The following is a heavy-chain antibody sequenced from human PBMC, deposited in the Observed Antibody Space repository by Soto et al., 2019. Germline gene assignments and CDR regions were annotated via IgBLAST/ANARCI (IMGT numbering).Heavy chain of an antibody. V-gene: IGHV1-18*01. CDR1: GYTFTSYG. D-gene: IGHD1-26*01. Sequence: QVQLVQSGAEMKKPGASVKVSCKASGYTFTSYGISWVRQAPGQGLEWMGWISAYNGNTNYAEKIQGRVTMTTDTSTRTDYMELRSLRSDDTAVYYCARVEVGATGDYWGQGTLVTVSS. CDR2: ISAYNGNT. J-gene: IGHJ4*02. CDR3: ARVEVGATGDY.